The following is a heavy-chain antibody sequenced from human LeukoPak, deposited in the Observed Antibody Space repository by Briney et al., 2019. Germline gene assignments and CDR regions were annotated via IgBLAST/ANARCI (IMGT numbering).Heavy chain of an antibody. V-gene: IGHV4-59*01. Sequence: SETLSLTCTVSGGSISGYYWSWIRQPPGKGLERIGYIYYSGSTNYNPSLKSRVTISVDTSKNQFSLKLSSVTAADTAVYYCARSDYDSSGYYRNWGQGTLVTVSS. CDR1: GGSISGYY. J-gene: IGHJ4*02. CDR2: IYYSGST. D-gene: IGHD3-22*01. CDR3: ARSDYDSSGYYRN.